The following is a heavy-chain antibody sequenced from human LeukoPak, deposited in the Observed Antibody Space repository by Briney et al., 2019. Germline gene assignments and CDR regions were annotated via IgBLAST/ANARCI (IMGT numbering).Heavy chain of an antibody. CDR2: LSGSGTAT. CDR3: ANHLRSHSFLFYFIDV. D-gene: IGHD2-21*01. V-gene: IGHV3-23*01. J-gene: IGHJ6*03. CDR1: VFTFSRYA. Sequence: GGSLRLSREASVFTFSRYAMSWIRLAPGTGLEWVSTLSGSGTATYYADSVKGRFTTSRDNSKDTLSLQMDNLRADDTAVYYCANHLRSHSFLFYFIDVWREGTSVIVSS.